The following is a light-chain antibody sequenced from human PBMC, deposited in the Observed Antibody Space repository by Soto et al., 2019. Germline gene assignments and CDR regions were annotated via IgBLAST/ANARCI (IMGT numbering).Light chain of an antibody. CDR2: AAS. CDR1: QSISSY. CDR3: QQSYSTPLT. J-gene: IGKJ4*01. V-gene: IGKV1-39*01. Sequence: DIQMTQSASSLSASFGDRVTITWRASQSISSYLNWYQQKPGKAPKLLIYAASSLQSGVPSRFSGSGYGTDFNLTISSLQTEDFATYYCQQSYSTPLTFGGGTKVDIK.